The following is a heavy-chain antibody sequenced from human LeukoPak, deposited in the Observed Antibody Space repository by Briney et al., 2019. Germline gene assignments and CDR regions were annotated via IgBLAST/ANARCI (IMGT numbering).Heavy chain of an antibody. Sequence: PSETLSLTCAVYGGSFSGYYWSWIRQPPGKGLEWIGEINHSGSTNYNPSLKSRVTISVDTSKNQFSLKLSSVTAADTAVYYRARGRLNCSSTSCYPYFDYWGQGTLVTVSS. D-gene: IGHD2-2*01. CDR1: GGSFSGYY. V-gene: IGHV4-34*01. CDR2: INHSGST. CDR3: ARGRLNCSSTSCYPYFDY. J-gene: IGHJ4*02.